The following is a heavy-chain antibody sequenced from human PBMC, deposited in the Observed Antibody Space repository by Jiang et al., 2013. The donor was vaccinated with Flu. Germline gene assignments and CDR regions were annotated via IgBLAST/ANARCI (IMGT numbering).Heavy chain of an antibody. CDR3: ARAFDSRGYGYYGMDG. Sequence: KPTQTLTLTCSLSGFSLSTRMGVGWIRQPPGRALEWLALIYWDEDERYSSSLKNRLTITRDTAKNQVVLTMTNMEPADTGTYYCARAFDSRGYGYYGMDGLGP. D-gene: IGHD3-22*01. CDR2: IYWDEDE. CDR1: GFSLSTRMG. V-gene: IGHV2-5*02. J-gene: IGHJ6*02.